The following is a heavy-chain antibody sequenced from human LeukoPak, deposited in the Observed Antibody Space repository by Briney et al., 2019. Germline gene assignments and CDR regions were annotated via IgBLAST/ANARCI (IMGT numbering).Heavy chain of an antibody. V-gene: IGHV3-21*01. CDR1: GFTFSSYS. CDR3: ARDMSGTMVREEYYFDY. J-gene: IGHJ4*02. CDR2: ISSSSSYI. Sequence: GGSLRLSCAASGFTFSSYSMNWVRQAPGKGLEWASSISSSSSYIYYADSVKGRFTISRDNAKNSLYLQMNSLRAEDTAVYYCARDMSGTMVREEYYFDYWGQGTLVTVSS. D-gene: IGHD3-10*01.